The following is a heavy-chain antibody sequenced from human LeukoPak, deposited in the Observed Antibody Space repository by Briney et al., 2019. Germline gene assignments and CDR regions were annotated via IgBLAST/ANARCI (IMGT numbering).Heavy chain of an antibody. Sequence: ASVKVSCKASGYSFTSYGISWVQQAPGQGLGWMGWISAYNGNTNYAQKLQGRVTMTTDTSTSTAYMELRSLRSDDTAVYYCARREQWLVGDDYWGQGTLVTVSS. CDR2: ISAYNGNT. J-gene: IGHJ4*02. V-gene: IGHV1-18*01. CDR3: ARREQWLVGDDY. D-gene: IGHD6-19*01. CDR1: GYSFTSYG.